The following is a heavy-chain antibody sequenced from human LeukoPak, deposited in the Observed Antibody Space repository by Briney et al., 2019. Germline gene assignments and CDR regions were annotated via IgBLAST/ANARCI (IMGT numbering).Heavy chain of an antibody. CDR3: AKGVLDYYYMDV. V-gene: IGHV3-9*03. Sequence: GRSLRLSCAASGFTFDDYAMHWVRQAPGKGLEWVSGISWNSGGIGYADSVKGRFTISRDNAKNSLYLQMNSLRAEDMALYYCAKGVLDYYYMDVWGKGTTVTVSS. CDR1: GFTFDDYA. CDR2: ISWNSGGI. J-gene: IGHJ6*03.